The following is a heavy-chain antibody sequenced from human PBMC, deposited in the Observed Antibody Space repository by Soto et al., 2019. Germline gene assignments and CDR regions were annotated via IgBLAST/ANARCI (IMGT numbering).Heavy chain of an antibody. CDR3: EREGYCSGGRCYRRNDY. Sequence: EVQLVASGGGLVQPGGSLRLSCAASGFTFSGYWMTWDLQAPGPGLEWVAQIKDDGSEKFYVDSVKGRFTISRDNADNLLSLQMNSLRAEDTAVYFCEREGYCSGGRCYRRNDYWGQGTLVIVSS. J-gene: IGHJ4*02. CDR2: IKDDGSEK. CDR1: GFTFSGYW. D-gene: IGHD2-15*01. V-gene: IGHV3-7*01.